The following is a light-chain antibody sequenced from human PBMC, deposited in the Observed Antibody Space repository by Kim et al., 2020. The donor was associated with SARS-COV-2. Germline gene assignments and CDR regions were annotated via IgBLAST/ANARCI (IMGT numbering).Light chain of an antibody. CDR1: QGIGNW. CDR2: DAS. J-gene: IGKJ2*01. V-gene: IGKV1-5*01. Sequence: SASVGDRVTITCRASQGIGNWMAWYQQKPGKPPKPLIFDASRLESGAPSRFSGAGSGTQFTLTINSLQPEDFASYYCQQYATYPFTFGQGTKLEI. CDR3: QQYATYPFT.